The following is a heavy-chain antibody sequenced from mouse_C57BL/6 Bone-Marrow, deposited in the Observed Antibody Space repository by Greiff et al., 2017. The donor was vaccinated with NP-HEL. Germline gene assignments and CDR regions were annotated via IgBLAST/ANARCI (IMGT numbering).Heavy chain of an antibody. CDR1: GFTFSSYG. J-gene: IGHJ3*01. D-gene: IGHD6-1*01. V-gene: IGHV5-6*01. CDR2: ISSGGSYT. CDR3: AREGNGHCPFAY. Sequence: EVQVVESGGDLVKPGGSLKLSCAASGFTFSSYGMSWVRQTPDKRLEWVATISSGGSYTYYPDSVKGRFTISRDNAKNTLYLQMSSLKSEDTAMYYCAREGNGHCPFAYWGQGTLVTVSA.